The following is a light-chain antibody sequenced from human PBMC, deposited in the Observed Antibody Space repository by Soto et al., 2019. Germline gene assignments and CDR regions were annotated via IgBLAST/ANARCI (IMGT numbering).Light chain of an antibody. J-gene: IGLJ1*01. CDR2: DVT. CDR3: MSYVGSNIVV. CDR1: SGDVGGYYY. Sequence: QSALTQPPSASGSPGQSVTISCTGTSGDVGGYYYVSWYQHHPGKVPKLIIYDVTKRPSGVPDRFSGSKSGNTASLTVSGLQAEDEADYYCMSYVGSNIVVFGTGTKVTVL. V-gene: IGLV2-8*01.